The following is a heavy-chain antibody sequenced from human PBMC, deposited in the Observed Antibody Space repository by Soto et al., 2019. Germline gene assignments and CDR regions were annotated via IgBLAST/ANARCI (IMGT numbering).Heavy chain of an antibody. Sequence: ASVKVSCKASGYTFTSYGISWVRQAPGQGLEWMRWISAYNGNTNYAQKLQGRVTMTTDTSTSTAYMELRSLRSDDTAVYYCASTVKSESHYYYGMDVWGQGTTVTVSS. V-gene: IGHV1-18*01. D-gene: IGHD4-4*01. CDR2: ISAYNGNT. J-gene: IGHJ6*02. CDR1: GYTFTSYG. CDR3: ASTVKSESHYYYGMDV.